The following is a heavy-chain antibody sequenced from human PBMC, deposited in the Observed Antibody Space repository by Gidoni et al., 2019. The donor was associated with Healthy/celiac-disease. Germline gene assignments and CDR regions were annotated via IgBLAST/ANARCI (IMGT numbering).Heavy chain of an antibody. D-gene: IGHD3-9*01. V-gene: IGHV3-7*03. J-gene: IGHJ4*02. CDR3: ARRDYDILTGYFLFDY. CDR1: GFTLSSYW. Sequence: EVQLVESGGGLVQPGGSLRLSCAASGFTLSSYWMSWVRQAPGKGLEWVANIKQDGSEKYYVDSVKGRFTISRDNAKNSLYLQMNSLRAEDTAVYYCARRDYDILTGYFLFDYWGQGTLVTVSS. CDR2: IKQDGSEK.